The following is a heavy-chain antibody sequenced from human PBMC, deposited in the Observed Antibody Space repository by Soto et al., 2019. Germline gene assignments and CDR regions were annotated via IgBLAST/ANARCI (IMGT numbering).Heavy chain of an antibody. V-gene: IGHV1-3*01. J-gene: IGHJ4*02. CDR1: GYTFTSYA. CDR3: ASDRGWSFDY. Sequence: QVQLVQSGAEVKKPGASVKVSCKASGYTFTSYAMHWVRQAPGQRLEWMGWINAGNGKTKYSQKFQGRVTITRDTSGRTAYMELSSLRSEDTAVYYCASDRGWSFDYWGQGTLVTVSS. D-gene: IGHD6-19*01. CDR2: INAGNGKT.